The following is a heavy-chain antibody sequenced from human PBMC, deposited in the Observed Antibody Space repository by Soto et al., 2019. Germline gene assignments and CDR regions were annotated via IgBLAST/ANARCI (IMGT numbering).Heavy chain of an antibody. CDR2: IYASGTT. CDR1: GGSISSYF. Sequence: QVQLQESGPGLVKPSETLSLTCTVSGGSISSYFWNWIRQPAGKGLEWIGRIYASGTTNSNPSLKSRVTMSVDTSKNQFSLKLSSVTAADTAVYYCARDRSGSYGWFDPWGQATLVTVSS. CDR3: ARDRSGSYGWFDP. J-gene: IGHJ5*02. D-gene: IGHD1-26*01. V-gene: IGHV4-4*07.